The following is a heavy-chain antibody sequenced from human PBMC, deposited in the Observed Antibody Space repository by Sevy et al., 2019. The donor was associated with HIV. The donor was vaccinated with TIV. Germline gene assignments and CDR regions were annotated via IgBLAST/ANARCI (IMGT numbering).Heavy chain of an antibody. D-gene: IGHD3-22*01. CDR2: FDPEDGET. CDR3: ASAREYYSDNSGYLDY. J-gene: IGHJ4*02. V-gene: IGHV1-24*01. CDR1: GSTLTALS. Sequence: ASVKVSCKVCGSTLTALSMHWVRQAPGKGLEWMGRFDPEDGETIYAQKFQGRVIMTEDTSTDTAYVDLSNLRSEDTAVYYCASAREYYSDNSGYLDYWGQGTLVTVSS.